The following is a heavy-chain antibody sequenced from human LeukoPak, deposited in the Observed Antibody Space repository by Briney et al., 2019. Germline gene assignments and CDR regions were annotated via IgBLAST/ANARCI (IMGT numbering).Heavy chain of an antibody. V-gene: IGHV3-7*03. CDR2: IKQDGSEK. D-gene: IGHD2-15*01. CDR1: GFTFSSYW. Sequence: AGGSLRLSCAASGFTFSSYWMSWVRQAPGKGLEWVANIKQDGSEKYYVDSVKGRFTISRDNAKNSLYLQMNSLKTEDTAVYYCTTLFHPFCIGDSCVGYAFDIWGQGTMVTVSS. J-gene: IGHJ3*02. CDR3: TTLFHPFCIGDSCVGYAFDI.